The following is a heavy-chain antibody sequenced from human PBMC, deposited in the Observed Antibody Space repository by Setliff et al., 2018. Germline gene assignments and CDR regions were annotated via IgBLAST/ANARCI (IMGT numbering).Heavy chain of an antibody. D-gene: IGHD3-16*01. J-gene: IGHJ4*02. CDR1: GFTFNKYG. CDR3: AKEMAEVLMTGLDF. V-gene: IGHV3-30*02. CDR2: IRHDGMNK. Sequence: GESLTISCAASGFTFNKYGMHWVRQAPGKGLEWISFIRHDGMNKYYRDSVRGRFTVSRDNSKNMLFLQMNSLRPDDTAVYYCAKEMAEVLMTGLDFWGQGALVTVSS.